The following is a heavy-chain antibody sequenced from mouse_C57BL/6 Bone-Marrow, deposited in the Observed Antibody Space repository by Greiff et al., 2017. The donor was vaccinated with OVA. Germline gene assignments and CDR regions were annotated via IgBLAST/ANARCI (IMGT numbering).Heavy chain of an antibody. J-gene: IGHJ3*01. D-gene: IGHD3-2*02. Sequence: EVKLVESGGGLVQPGGSMKLSCAASGFTFSDAWMDWVRQSPEKGLEWVAEIRNKANNHATYYAESVKGRFTISRDDSKSSVYLQMNSLRSEDTGIYYCTTAQAAAWFAYWGQGTLVTVSA. CDR2: IRNKANNHAT. CDR3: TTAQAAAWFAY. V-gene: IGHV6-6*01. CDR1: GFTFSDAW.